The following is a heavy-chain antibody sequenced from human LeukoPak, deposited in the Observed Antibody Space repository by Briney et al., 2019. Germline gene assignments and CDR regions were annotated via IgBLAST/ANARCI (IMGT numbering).Heavy chain of an antibody. CDR2: ISSSGSML. CDR3: TRRPYSSSWYYFDY. D-gene: IGHD6-13*01. Sequence: PGGSLRLSCAASGITFDDYGMSWVRQAPGKGLEWVSYISSSGSMLHYADSVEGRFTISRDNAKNSLYLQMSSLRVEDTAVYYCTRRPYSSSWYYFDYWGQGTLVTVSS. V-gene: IGHV3-11*04. J-gene: IGHJ4*02. CDR1: GITFDDYG.